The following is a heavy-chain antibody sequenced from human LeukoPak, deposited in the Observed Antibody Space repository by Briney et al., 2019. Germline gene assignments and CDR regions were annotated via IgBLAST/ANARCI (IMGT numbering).Heavy chain of an antibody. Sequence: ASVTVSCKFSGYTLTELSMHWVRQPPGKGLEWMGGFDPEDGETIYAQKFQGRVTMTEDTSTDTAYMELSSLRSEDTAVYYCATVKTAYNWNSGAFDIWGQGTMVTVSS. CDR1: GYTLTELS. J-gene: IGHJ3*02. V-gene: IGHV1-24*01. CDR3: ATVKTAYNWNSGAFDI. D-gene: IGHD1-1*01. CDR2: FDPEDGET.